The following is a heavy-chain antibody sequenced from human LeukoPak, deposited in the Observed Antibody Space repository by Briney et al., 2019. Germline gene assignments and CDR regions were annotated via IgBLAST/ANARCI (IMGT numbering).Heavy chain of an antibody. D-gene: IGHD2-15*01. CDR3: ASSLTRPYGPVVY. Sequence: GESLQISCKGSGYSFTSYWIGWVRQMPGKGLEWMGIIYPGDSDTRYSPSFQGQVTISADKSISTAYLQWSSLKASDTAMYYCASSLTRPYGPVVYWGQGTLVTVSS. CDR1: GYSFTSYW. CDR2: IYPGDSDT. V-gene: IGHV5-51*01. J-gene: IGHJ4*02.